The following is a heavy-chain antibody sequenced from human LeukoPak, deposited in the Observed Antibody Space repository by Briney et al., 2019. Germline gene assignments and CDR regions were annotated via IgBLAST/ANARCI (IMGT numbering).Heavy chain of an antibody. CDR1: GGPISSYY. J-gene: IGHJ6*03. D-gene: IGHD3-3*01. Sequence: PSETLSLTCTVSGGPISSYYWSWIRQPAGKGLEWIGRIYTSGSTNYNPSLKSRVTISVDKSKNQFSLKLSSVTAADTAVYYCARVVRPAVTIFGVATRPVYYYMDVWGKGTTVTVSS. V-gene: IGHV4-4*07. CDR2: IYTSGST. CDR3: ARVVRPAVTIFGVATRPVYYYMDV.